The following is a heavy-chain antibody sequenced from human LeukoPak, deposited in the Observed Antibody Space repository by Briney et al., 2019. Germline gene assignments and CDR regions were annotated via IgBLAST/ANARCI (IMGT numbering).Heavy chain of an antibody. Sequence: PSETLSLTCTVSGDSISSGGYDWRWIRQHPGKGLEWIGYIYYSGSTYYNPSLKSRVTISVDTSKNQFSLKLSSVTAADTAVYYCARDSITIFGVAPDYWGQGTLVTVSS. CDR2: IYYSGST. J-gene: IGHJ4*02. CDR1: GDSISSGGYD. CDR3: ARDSITIFGVAPDY. V-gene: IGHV4-31*03. D-gene: IGHD3-3*01.